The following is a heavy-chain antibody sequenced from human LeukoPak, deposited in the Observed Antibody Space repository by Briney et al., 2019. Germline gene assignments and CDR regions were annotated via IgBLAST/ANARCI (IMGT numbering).Heavy chain of an antibody. CDR3: AKAPTYYYDSSGYLSYFDY. Sequence: GRSLRLSCAASGFTFDDYAMHWVRQAPGKGLEWVSGISWNSGSIGYADSVKGRFTISRDNAKNSLYLQMNSLRAEDTALYYCAKAPTYYYDSSGYLSYFDYWGQGTLVTASS. V-gene: IGHV3-9*01. CDR1: GFTFDDYA. D-gene: IGHD3-22*01. J-gene: IGHJ4*02. CDR2: ISWNSGSI.